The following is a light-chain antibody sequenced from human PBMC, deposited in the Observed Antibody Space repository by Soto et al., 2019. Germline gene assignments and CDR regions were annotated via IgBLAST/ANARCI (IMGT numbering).Light chain of an antibody. Sequence: IVLTQSPGTLSLSPGERATLSCRASQSISSSYLAWYQQKPGQAPRLLIYDASSRATGIPDRFSGSGSGTDFTLTISRLQSEDFAVYYCQQYNNWPPITFGQGTRLEIK. J-gene: IGKJ5*01. CDR2: DAS. CDR1: QSISSSY. CDR3: QQYNNWPPIT. V-gene: IGKV3-20*01.